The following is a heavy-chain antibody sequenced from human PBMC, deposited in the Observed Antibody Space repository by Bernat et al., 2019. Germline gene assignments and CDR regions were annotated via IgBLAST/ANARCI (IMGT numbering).Heavy chain of an antibody. CDR2: ITASGGST. J-gene: IGHJ3*02. Sequence: EVQLLESGGGLVQPGGSLRLSCAASGFTFSSYAMTWVRQAPGKGLEWVSSITASGGSTYSADSVKGRFTISRDNSKSTLHLQMNSLRAEDTAIYYCAKDQSGSYVTSGRAGAFDIWGQGTVVTVSS. D-gene: IGHD1-26*01. V-gene: IGHV3-23*01. CDR3: AKDQSGSYVTSGRAGAFDI. CDR1: GFTFSSYA.